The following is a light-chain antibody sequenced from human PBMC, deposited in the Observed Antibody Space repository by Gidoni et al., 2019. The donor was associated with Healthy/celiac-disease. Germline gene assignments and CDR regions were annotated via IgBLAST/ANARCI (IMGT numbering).Light chain of an antibody. CDR3: QQYNNWPFT. J-gene: IGKJ3*01. CDR1: QSVSSN. V-gene: IGKV3-15*01. Sequence: EIVMTQSPATLSVSPGERATPSCRSSQSVSSNLAWYQQKPGQAPRLLIYGASTRATGIPARFSGSGSGTEFTLTISSLQFEDFAVYYCQQYNNWPFTFGPGTKVDIK. CDR2: GAS.